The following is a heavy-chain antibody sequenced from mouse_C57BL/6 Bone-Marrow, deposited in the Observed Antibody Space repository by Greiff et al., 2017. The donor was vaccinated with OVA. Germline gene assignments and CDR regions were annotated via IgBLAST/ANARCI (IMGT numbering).Heavy chain of an antibody. J-gene: IGHJ1*03. Sequence: EVKLVESGGGLVQPGGSLKLSCAASGFTFSDYGMAWVRQAPRKGPEWVAFISNLAYSIYYADTVTGRFTISRENAKNTLYLEMSSLRSEDTAMYYCARLGFYYGSSEDWYFDVWGTGTTVTVSS. V-gene: IGHV5-15*01. CDR1: GFTFSDYG. D-gene: IGHD1-1*01. CDR2: ISNLAYSI. CDR3: ARLGFYYGSSEDWYFDV.